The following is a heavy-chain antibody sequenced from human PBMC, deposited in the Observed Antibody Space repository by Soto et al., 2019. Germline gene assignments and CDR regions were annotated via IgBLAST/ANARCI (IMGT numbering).Heavy chain of an antibody. CDR1: GYTFTGYY. CDR3: ARDRACSGGSCYLNHFYYMDV. V-gene: IGHV1-2*04. D-gene: IGHD2-15*01. Sequence: GASVKVSCKASGYTFTGYYMHWVRQAPGQGLEWMGWINPNSGGTNYAQKFQGWVTMTRDTSISTAYMELSRLRSDDTAVYYCARDRACSGGSCYLNHFYYMDVWGKGTTVTVS. J-gene: IGHJ6*03. CDR2: INPNSGGT.